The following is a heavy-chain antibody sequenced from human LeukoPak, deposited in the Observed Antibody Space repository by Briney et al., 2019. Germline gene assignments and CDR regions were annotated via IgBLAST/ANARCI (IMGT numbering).Heavy chain of an antibody. V-gene: IGHV4-4*07. J-gene: IGHJ4*02. CDR3: ARGTYEWSGTKYYFDY. Sequence: SETLSLTCTVSGGSISSYYWSWIRQPAGKGLEWIGRIYTSGSTNYNPSLKSRVTMSVDTSKNQFSLKLSSVTAADTAVYYCARGTYEWSGTKYYFDYWGQGTLVTVSS. D-gene: IGHD3-3*01. CDR1: GGSISSYY. CDR2: IYTSGST.